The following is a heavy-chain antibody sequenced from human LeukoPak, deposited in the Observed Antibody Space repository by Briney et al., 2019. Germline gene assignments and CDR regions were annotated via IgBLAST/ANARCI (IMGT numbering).Heavy chain of an antibody. CDR1: GFTFSSYG. CDR3: AKDLSYYGSGSY. J-gene: IGHJ4*02. Sequence: PGGSLRLSCAASGFTFSSYGMSWVRQAPGKGLEWVSAISGSGGSTYYADSVKGRFTISRDNSKNTLYLQMNSLRAEDTAVYYCAKDLSYYGSGSYWGQGTLVTVSS. D-gene: IGHD3-10*01. V-gene: IGHV3-23*01. CDR2: ISGSGGST.